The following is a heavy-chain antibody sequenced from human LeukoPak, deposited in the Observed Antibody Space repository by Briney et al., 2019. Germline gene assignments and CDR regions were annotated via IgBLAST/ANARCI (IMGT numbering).Heavy chain of an antibody. D-gene: IGHD6-19*01. Sequence: GGSLRLSCTASGFTFSNAWMNWVRQAPGKGLEWVGRIRPRFEGGTSDYAAPVKDRFIITRDDSKNTLYLQMNSLKIEDTAMYYCTHYSVRSGWYWGQGALVTVSS. CDR1: GFTFSNAW. CDR3: THYSVRSGWY. J-gene: IGHJ4*02. V-gene: IGHV3-15*01. CDR2: IRPRFEGGTS.